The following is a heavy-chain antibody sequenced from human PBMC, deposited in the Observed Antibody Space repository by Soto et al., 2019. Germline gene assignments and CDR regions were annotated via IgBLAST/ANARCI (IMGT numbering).Heavy chain of an antibody. J-gene: IGHJ4*02. Sequence: ASVKVSARHLDTPSSYYMHWVRQAPGQGLEWMGVINPSGGSTSYAQNFQGRVTMTRDTSTSTVYMELSSLRSEDTAVYYCARTYSSSSSWGYYFDYWGQGTLVTVSS. CDR3: ARTYSSSSSWGYYFDY. CDR1: DTPSSYY. D-gene: IGHD6-6*01. V-gene: IGHV1-46*01. CDR2: INPSGGST.